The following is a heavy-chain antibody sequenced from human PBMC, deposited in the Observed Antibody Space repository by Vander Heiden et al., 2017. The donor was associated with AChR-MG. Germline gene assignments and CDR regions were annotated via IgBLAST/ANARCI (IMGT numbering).Heavy chain of an antibody. CDR3: TRGSTGWGFVF. V-gene: IGHV1-69*01. D-gene: IGHD2-8*02. Sequence: QVQLVQSGPEVKKPGSSVKVSCKTSGYTFRNHAISWVRQAPGQGPGGMGGISPIIGTASYAQKFQDRVTITADESTSKAYLEVNSLTSEDTALYYCTRGSTGWGFVFWGQGTRVTVSS. J-gene: IGHJ4*02. CDR1: GYTFRNHA. CDR2: ISPIIGTA.